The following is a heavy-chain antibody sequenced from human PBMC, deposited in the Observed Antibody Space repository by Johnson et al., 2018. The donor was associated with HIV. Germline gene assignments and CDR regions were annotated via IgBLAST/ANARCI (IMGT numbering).Heavy chain of an antibody. CDR2: IKQDGSEK. D-gene: IGHD1-26*01. Sequence: VQLVESGGGVVQPGRSLRLSCAASGFTFTGYWMSWVRQAPGKGLEWVAKIKQDGSEKYYVYTVKGRFTLSRDNAKNSLYLQMNNLGAKDTAVYYCARDREASASGDAFDIWGQGTMVTVS. V-gene: IGHV3-7*01. CDR3: ARDREASASGDAFDI. CDR1: GFTFTGYW. J-gene: IGHJ3*02.